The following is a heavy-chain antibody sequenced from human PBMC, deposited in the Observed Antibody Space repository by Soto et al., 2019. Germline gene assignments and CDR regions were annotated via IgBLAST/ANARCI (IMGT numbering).Heavy chain of an antibody. CDR3: ARGHCSSTTCYGYYYYGMDV. J-gene: IGHJ6*02. D-gene: IGHD2-2*01. CDR1: GGSFSGYY. CDR2: INHSGST. V-gene: IGHV4-34*01. Sequence: SETLSLTCAVYGGSFSGYYWSWIRQPPGKGLEWIGEINHSGSTNYNPSLKSRVTISVDTSKNQFSLKLSSVTAEDTAVYYCARGHCSSTTCYGYYYYGMDVWGQGTTVTVS.